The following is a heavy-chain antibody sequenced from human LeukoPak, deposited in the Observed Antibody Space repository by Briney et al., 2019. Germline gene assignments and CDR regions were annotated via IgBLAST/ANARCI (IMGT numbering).Heavy chain of an antibody. V-gene: IGHV3-11*01. CDR1: GFTFSDYY. J-gene: IGHJ4*02. Sequence: NAGGSLRLSCAASGFTFSDYYMSWIRQAPGKGLEWVSYISSSGSTIYYADSVKGRFTISRDNAKNSLYLQMNSLRAEDTAVYYCARVGIQLWLARSYYFDYWGQGTLVTVSS. D-gene: IGHD5-18*01. CDR3: ARVGIQLWLARSYYFDY. CDR2: ISSSGSTI.